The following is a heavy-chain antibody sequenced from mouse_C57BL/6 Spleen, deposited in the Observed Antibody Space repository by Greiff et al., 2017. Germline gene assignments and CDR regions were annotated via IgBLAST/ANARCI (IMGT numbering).Heavy chain of an antibody. Sequence: QVHVKQPGAELVKPGASVKLSCKASGYTFTSYWMHWVKQRPGQGLEWIGMIHPNSGSTNYNEKFKSKATLTVDKSSSTAYMQLSSLTSEDSAVYYCALYDGYYDAWFAYWGQGTLVTVSA. V-gene: IGHV1-64*01. J-gene: IGHJ3*01. D-gene: IGHD2-3*01. CDR2: IHPNSGST. CDR1: GYTFTSYW. CDR3: ALYDGYYDAWFAY.